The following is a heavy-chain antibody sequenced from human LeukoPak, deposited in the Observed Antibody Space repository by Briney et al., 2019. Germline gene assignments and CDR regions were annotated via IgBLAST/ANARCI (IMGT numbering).Heavy chain of an antibody. Sequence: PGGSLRLSCAASGFTFSNYDMHWVRQGIGKGLGWVSAIGDGGATYYPGSVKGRFTISRDNAKNSLYLQMNSLRAGDTAVYYCTREDLGVGWTYFDYWGQGTLVTVSS. V-gene: IGHV3-13*01. CDR3: TREDLGVGWTYFDY. J-gene: IGHJ4*02. D-gene: IGHD6-19*01. CDR2: IGDGGAT. CDR1: GFTFSNYD.